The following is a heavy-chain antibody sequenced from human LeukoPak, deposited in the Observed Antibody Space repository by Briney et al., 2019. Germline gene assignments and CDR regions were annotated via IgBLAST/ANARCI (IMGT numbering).Heavy chain of an antibody. CDR3: ARRLGYCSSTSCTNYYYYGMDV. CDR2: ISSSSSYI. Sequence: GGSLRLSCAASGFTFSSYSMNWVRQAPGKGLEWVSSISSSSSYIYYADSVKGRFTISRDNAKNSLYLQMNSLRAEDTAVYYCARRLGYCSSTSCTNYYYYGMDVWGQGTTVTVSS. D-gene: IGHD2-2*01. CDR1: GFTFSSYS. J-gene: IGHJ6*02. V-gene: IGHV3-21*01.